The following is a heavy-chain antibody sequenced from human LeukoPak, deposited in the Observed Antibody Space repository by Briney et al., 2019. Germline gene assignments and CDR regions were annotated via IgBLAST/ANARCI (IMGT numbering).Heavy chain of an antibody. CDR1: GGSISSGSYY. D-gene: IGHD6-13*01. CDR3: ASIGSSSWDY. J-gene: IGHJ4*02. CDR2: IYTSGST. Sequence: SETLSLTCTVSGGSISSGSYYWSWIRQPAGKGLEWIGRIYTSGSTNYNPSLKSRVTISVDTSKNQFSLKLSSVTAADTAVYYCASIGSSSWDYWGQGTLVTVSS. V-gene: IGHV4-61*02.